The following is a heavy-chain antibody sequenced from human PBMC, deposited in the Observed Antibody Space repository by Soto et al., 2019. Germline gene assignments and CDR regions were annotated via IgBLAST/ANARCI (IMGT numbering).Heavy chain of an antibody. Sequence: EASVKVSCKASGGTFSSYAISWVRQAPGQGLEWMGGIIPIFGTANYAQKFQGRVTITADESTSTAYMELSSLRSEDTAVYYCARSTIFGVAHYYYYYGMDVWGQGTTVTVS. CDR3: ARSTIFGVAHYYYYYGMDV. J-gene: IGHJ6*02. CDR2: IIPIFGTA. CDR1: GGTFSSYA. V-gene: IGHV1-69*13. D-gene: IGHD3-3*01.